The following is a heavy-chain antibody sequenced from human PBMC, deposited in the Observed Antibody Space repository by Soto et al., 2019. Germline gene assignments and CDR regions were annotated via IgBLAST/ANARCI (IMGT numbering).Heavy chain of an antibody. V-gene: IGHV3-73*01. CDR1: GFTFSDSA. CDR3: VRDDPGLGMDY. CDR2: IRSKTNNYAT. Sequence: GGSLRLSCAASGFTFSDSAINWVRQASGKGLEWVGRIRSKTNNYATEYAASVKGRFTISRDDSKNTAYLQMNSLKTEDTAVYFCVRDDPGLGMDYWGLGTLVTVSS. J-gene: IGHJ4*02. D-gene: IGHD1-1*01.